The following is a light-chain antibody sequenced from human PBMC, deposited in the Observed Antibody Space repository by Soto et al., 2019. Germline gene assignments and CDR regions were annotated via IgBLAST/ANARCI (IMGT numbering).Light chain of an antibody. CDR1: QSVVYSSNNKNY. J-gene: IGKJ4*01. CDR3: QQYYNTPPA. Sequence: DIVMTQSPDSLAVSLGERATINCKSSQSVVYSSNNKNYLSWYQQKPGQPPKLLIYWASTRESGVPDRFSGSGSGTDFTLTISSLQAEDVALYYCQQYYNTPPAFGAGTKVDIX. CDR2: WAS. V-gene: IGKV4-1*01.